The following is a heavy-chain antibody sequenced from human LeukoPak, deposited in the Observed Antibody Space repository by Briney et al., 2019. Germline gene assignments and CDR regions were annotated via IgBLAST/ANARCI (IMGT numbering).Heavy chain of an antibody. V-gene: IGHV4-4*07. J-gene: IGHJ3*02. CDR1: GGPISSYY. CDR3: ARDPAPYCSGGSCYSAFDI. CDR2: IYTSGST. D-gene: IGHD2-15*01. Sequence: SETLSLTCTVSGGPISSYYWSWIRQPAGKGLEWIGRIYTSGSTNYNPSLKSRVTMSVDTSKNQFSLKLSSVTAADTAVYYCARDPAPYCSGGSCYSAFDIWGQGTMVTVSS.